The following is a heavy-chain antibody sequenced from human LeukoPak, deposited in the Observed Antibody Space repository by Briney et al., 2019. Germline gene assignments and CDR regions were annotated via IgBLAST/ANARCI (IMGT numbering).Heavy chain of an antibody. Sequence: GGSLRLSCAASGFTFSTYAMSWVRQAPGKGLEWVSSLSASGANIHYTDSVKGRFAISRDNSKNTLYLQMNSLRAEDTALYYCAKVGDYYDRGGYYGKYYFAPWGRGPLVTVSS. CDR1: GFTFSTYA. V-gene: IGHV3-23*01. CDR3: AKVGDYYDRGGYYGKYYFAP. D-gene: IGHD3-22*01. J-gene: IGHJ4*02. CDR2: LSASGANI.